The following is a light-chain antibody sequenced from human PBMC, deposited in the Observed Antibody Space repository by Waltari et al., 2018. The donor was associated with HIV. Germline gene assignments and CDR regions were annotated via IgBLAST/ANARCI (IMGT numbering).Light chain of an antibody. CDR1: QSVLYNSNNKHY. J-gene: IGKJ2*01. CDR2: WAS. V-gene: IGKV4-1*01. Sequence: DIVMTQSPDSLAVSLGERATINCKSSQSVLYNSNNKHYLAWYQQKAGQPPNLLIYWASTREFGVPDRFSGSGSGTDFTLTISSLQAEDVAVYYCQQYYSTPHTFGQGTKLEIK. CDR3: QQYYSTPHT.